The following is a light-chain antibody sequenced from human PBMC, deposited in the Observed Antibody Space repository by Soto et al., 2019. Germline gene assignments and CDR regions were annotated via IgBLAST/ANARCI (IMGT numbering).Light chain of an antibody. Sequence: ILMTQSPATVSVSPGESATRSCRASQNIYYNVAWYQHRPGQAPRLLIYRASTRAPGVPARFSGSGSGTEFTLTISSLQPEDFTVYSWLQYHNLWAFGQGTKVEI. CDR1: QNIYYN. CDR2: RAS. J-gene: IGKJ1*01. CDR3: LQYHNLWA. V-gene: IGKV3-15*01.